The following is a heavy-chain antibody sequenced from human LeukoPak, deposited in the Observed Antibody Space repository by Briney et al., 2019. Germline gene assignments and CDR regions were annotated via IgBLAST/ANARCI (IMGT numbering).Heavy chain of an antibody. CDR3: ARAGSGYEDGFDY. CDR1: GFTFNTYT. Sequence: GGSLRLSCAASGFTFNTYTMNWVRQAPGKGLEWVSCVSSSSSYMYYADSVRGRFTISRDNAKRSLYLQMNSLRAEDTAVYYCARAGSGYEDGFDYWGQGTLVTVSS. D-gene: IGHD5-12*01. CDR2: VSSSSSYM. V-gene: IGHV3-21*01. J-gene: IGHJ4*02.